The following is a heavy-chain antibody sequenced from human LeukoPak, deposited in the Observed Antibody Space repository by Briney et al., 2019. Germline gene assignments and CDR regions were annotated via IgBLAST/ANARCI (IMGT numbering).Heavy chain of an antibody. CDR3: AKDPSSDVNFDY. CDR2: ISGSGGST. CDR1: GFTFSSYA. V-gene: IGHV3-23*01. Sequence: GGSLRLSCAASGFTFSSYAMSWVRQAPGKGLEWVSAISGSGGSTCYADSVKGRFTISRDNSKNTLYLQMNSLRAEDTAVYYCAKDPSSDVNFDYWGQGTLVTVSS. J-gene: IGHJ4*02.